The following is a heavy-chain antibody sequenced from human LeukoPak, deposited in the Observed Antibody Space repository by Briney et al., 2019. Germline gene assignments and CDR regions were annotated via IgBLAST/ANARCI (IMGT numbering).Heavy chain of an antibody. V-gene: IGHV3-33*01. CDR1: GFTFSSYG. CDR2: IWYDGSNK. D-gene: IGHD6-19*01. CDR3: ARGAPKYRSGWCLGY. Sequence: GGSLRLSCAASGFTFSSYGMHWVRQAPGKGLEWVAVIWYDGSNKYYADSVKGRFTISRDNSKNTLYLQMNSLRAEDTAVYYCARGAPKYRSGWCLGYWGQGTLVTVSS. J-gene: IGHJ4*02.